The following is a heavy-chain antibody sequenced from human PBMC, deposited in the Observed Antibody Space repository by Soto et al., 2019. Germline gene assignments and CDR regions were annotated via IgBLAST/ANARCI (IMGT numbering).Heavy chain of an antibody. CDR3: AHIGQGGGVWYYFDY. Sequence: QITLKESGPTLVKPTQTLTLTCTFSGFSLSTSGVGVGWIRQPPGKALEWLALIYWNDDKRYSPSLKSRITITKDTSKNQVVLTMTNMDPVDTATYYCAHIGQGGGVWYYFDYWGQGTLVTVSS. J-gene: IGHJ4*02. D-gene: IGHD2-21*01. CDR2: IYWNDDK. V-gene: IGHV2-5*01. CDR1: GFSLSTSGVG.